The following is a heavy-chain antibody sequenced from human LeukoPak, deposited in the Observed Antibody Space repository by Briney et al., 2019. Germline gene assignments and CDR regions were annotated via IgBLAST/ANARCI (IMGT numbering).Heavy chain of an antibody. Sequence: ASVKVSCKASGYTFTSHYMHWVRQAPGQGLEWMGLINPSGSSTLYAQRFQGRVTMTRDMSTTTDYMELSSLRSEDTAVYYCARDNSVGDIAWWFDPWGQGTLVTVSS. CDR1: GYTFTSHY. V-gene: IGHV1-46*01. CDR3: ARDNSVGDIAWWFDP. CDR2: INPSGSST. J-gene: IGHJ5*02. D-gene: IGHD3-16*02.